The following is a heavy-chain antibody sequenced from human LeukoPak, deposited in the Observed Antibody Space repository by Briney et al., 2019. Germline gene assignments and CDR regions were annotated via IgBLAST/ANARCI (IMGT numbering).Heavy chain of an antibody. CDR2: ISYDGSNK. V-gene: IGHV3-30*18. Sequence: GGSLRLSCAASRFTFSNYGMHWVRQAPGKGLEGVAIISYDGSNKYYADSVKGRFTISRDNSKNTLYLQMNSLRVEDSAVYYCAKTGNYNWNGFDYWGQGTLVTVSS. J-gene: IGHJ4*02. CDR1: RFTFSNYG. CDR3: AKTGNYNWNGFDY. D-gene: IGHD1-20*01.